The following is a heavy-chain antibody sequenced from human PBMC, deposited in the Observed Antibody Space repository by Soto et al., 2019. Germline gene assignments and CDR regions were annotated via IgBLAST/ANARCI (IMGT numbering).Heavy chain of an antibody. CDR1: GGSFSGYY. CDR3: AREYPGVYVWGSYRYGWFDP. J-gene: IGHJ5*02. Sequence: PSETLSLTCAVYGGSFSGYYWSWIRQPPGKGLEWIGEINHSGSTNYNPSLKSRVTISVDTSKNQFSLKLISVTAADTAVYYCAREYPGVYVWGSYRYGWFDPWGQGTLVTVSS. D-gene: IGHD3-16*02. CDR2: INHSGST. V-gene: IGHV4-34*01.